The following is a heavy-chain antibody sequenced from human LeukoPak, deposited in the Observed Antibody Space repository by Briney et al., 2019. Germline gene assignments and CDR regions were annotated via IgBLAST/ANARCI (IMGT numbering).Heavy chain of an antibody. V-gene: IGHV3-74*01. CDR2: INPDGSST. CDR3: TSDTFGEHDY. J-gene: IGHJ4*02. CDR1: GFTFSTYW. D-gene: IGHD3-10*01. Sequence: PGGSLRLSCAASGFTFSTYWMHWVRQAPGKGLVWVSRINPDGSSTSYADYVKGRFTISRDNAKNTLYLQMNSLRAEDTAVYYCTSDTFGEHDYWGRGTLVTVSS.